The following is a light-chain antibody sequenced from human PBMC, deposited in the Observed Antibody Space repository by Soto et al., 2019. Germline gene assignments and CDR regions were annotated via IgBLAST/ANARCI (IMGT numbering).Light chain of an antibody. CDR2: GAS. CDR1: QTIKST. J-gene: IGKJ2*01. V-gene: IGKV3-15*01. CDR3: QQDHNWPLFT. Sequence: VMTQSPATMSVSPGDRATLSCRASQTIKSTFAWYQQKSGQPPRLLIYGASIRATGSPVRFSGSGSGTEFTLNISSLQSEDSALYYWQQDHNWPLFTFGHGTQLESK.